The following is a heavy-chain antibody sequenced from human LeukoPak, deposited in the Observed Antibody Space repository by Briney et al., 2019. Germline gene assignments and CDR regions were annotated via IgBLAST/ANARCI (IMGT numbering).Heavy chain of an antibody. Sequence: GESLKISCKGSGYSFTSYWIGWVRQMPGKGLEWMGIIYLGDSDTRYSPSFQGQVTISADKSISTAYLQWSSLKASDTAMSYCARRDVVVVAARLGAFDIWGQGTMVTVSS. CDR1: GYSFTSYW. V-gene: IGHV5-51*01. J-gene: IGHJ3*02. CDR3: ARRDVVVVAARLGAFDI. CDR2: IYLGDSDT. D-gene: IGHD2-15*01.